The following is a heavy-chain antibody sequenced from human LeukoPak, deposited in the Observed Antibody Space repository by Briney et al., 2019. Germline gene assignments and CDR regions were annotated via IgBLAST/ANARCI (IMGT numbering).Heavy chain of an antibody. Sequence: SETLSLTCTVSGGSVSSGSYYWSWIPQPPGKGMEWMGSIYYSGSTYYNPSLKSRVTISVDTSKNQFSLKLSSVTAADTAVYYCTRRPPGGWFDSWGQGMLVTVSS. CDR3: TRRPPGGWFDS. V-gene: IGHV4-39*01. CDR2: IYYSGST. CDR1: GGSVSSGSYY. D-gene: IGHD2-15*01. J-gene: IGHJ5*01.